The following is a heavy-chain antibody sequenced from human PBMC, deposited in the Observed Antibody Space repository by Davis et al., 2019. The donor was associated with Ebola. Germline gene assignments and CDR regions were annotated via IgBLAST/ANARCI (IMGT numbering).Heavy chain of an antibody. J-gene: IGHJ4*02. CDR1: RDSISPYY. CDR3: ARGKCSGPYCYTWLWDY. Sequence: MPGGSLRLSCTVSRDSISPYYWSWLRQSPGKGLEWIGYVYHAGNTHYNSSLESRVTISADTSRNQIPLRLNSVTAADSAIYYCARGKCSGPYCYTWLWDYWGQGILVTVSS. CDR2: VYHAGNT. V-gene: IGHV4-59*01. D-gene: IGHD2-15*01.